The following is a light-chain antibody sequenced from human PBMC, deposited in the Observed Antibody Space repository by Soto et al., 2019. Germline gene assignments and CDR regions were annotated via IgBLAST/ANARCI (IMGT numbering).Light chain of an antibody. CDR1: QGINNY. Sequence: DIHMTQSPSSLSASVGDRVTITCRASQGINNYLAWVQQKPGKIPKLLIFDASGLQSGVPSRFRGSGSGTDFTLSNGSLQTEDAETYCCQTYENAPAWAFGQGIRVEMK. V-gene: IGKV1-27*01. CDR2: DAS. J-gene: IGKJ1*01. CDR3: QTYENAPAWA.